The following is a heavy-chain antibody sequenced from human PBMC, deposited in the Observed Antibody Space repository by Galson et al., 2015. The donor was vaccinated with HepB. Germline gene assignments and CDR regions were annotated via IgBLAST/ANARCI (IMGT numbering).Heavy chain of an antibody. CDR2: INGDGTTT. CDR3: VRDTGNQKLSWGHVWFDP. D-gene: IGHD1-14*01. J-gene: IGHJ5*02. V-gene: IGHV3-74*01. Sequence: SLRLSCAASGFTFSPYWMHWVRQAPGKGLVWVSRINGDGTTTTYADSVKGRFTISRDNAKNTLYLQMNSLRAEDTAVYYCVRDTGNQKLSWGHVWFDPWGHGTLVTVAS. CDR1: GFTFSPYW.